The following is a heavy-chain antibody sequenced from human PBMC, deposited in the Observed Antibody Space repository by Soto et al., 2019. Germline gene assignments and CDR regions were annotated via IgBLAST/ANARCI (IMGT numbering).Heavy chain of an antibody. D-gene: IGHD2-2*01. Sequence: ASVKVSCKASGYTFTSYYMHWVRQAPGQGLEWMGIINPSGGSTSYAQKFQGRVTMTRDTSTSTVYMELSSLRSEDTAVYYCARWTALLSSTGLNDAYAISTQRTIVTV. J-gene: IGHJ3*02. CDR2: INPSGGST. CDR1: GYTFTSYY. V-gene: IGHV1-46*03. CDR3: ARWTALLSSTGLNDAYAI.